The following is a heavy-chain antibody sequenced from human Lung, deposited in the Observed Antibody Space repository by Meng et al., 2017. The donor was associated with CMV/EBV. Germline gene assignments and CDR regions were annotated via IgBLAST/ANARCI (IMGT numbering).Heavy chain of an antibody. CDR3: ARIASSGSYYPFDY. D-gene: IGHD1-26*01. J-gene: IGHJ4*02. Sequence: KSSGYTFTGYCMHWVRQAPGQGLEWIGWISPNNSGTNYAQKFQGRVAMTRDTSISTAYMELSRLRSDDTAVYYCARIASSGSYYPFDYWGQGTLVTVSS. V-gene: IGHV1-2*02. CDR2: ISPNNSGT. CDR1: GYTFTGYC.